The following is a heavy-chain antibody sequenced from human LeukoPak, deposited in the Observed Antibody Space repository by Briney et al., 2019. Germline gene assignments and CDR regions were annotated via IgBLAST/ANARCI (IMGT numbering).Heavy chain of an antibody. CDR2: INHSGST. Sequence: SETLSLTCAVYGGSFSGYYWSWIRQPPGKGLEWIGEINHSGSTNYSPSLKSRVTISVDTSKNQFSLKLSSVTAADTAVYYCAREAGPGDAFDIWGQGTMVTVSS. J-gene: IGHJ3*02. V-gene: IGHV4-34*01. D-gene: IGHD6-13*01. CDR1: GGSFSGYY. CDR3: AREAGPGDAFDI.